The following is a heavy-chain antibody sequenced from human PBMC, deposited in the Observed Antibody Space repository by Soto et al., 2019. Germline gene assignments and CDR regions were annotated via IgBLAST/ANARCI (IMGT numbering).Heavy chain of an antibody. CDR3: AKQGGCSSTSCFSAIDY. V-gene: IGHV3-23*01. Sequence: EVQLLESGGGLVQPGGSLRLSCAASGFTFSSYAMSWVRQAPGKGLEWVSAISGSGGSTYYADSVKGRFTISRDNSKNTLYLQMNSLRAEDTAVYYCAKQGGCSSTSCFSAIDYWGQETLVTVSS. J-gene: IGHJ4*02. CDR1: GFTFSSYA. CDR2: ISGSGGST. D-gene: IGHD2-2*01.